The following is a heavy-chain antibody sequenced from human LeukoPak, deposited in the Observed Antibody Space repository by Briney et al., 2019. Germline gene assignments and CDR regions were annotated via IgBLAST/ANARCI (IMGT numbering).Heavy chain of an antibody. D-gene: IGHD3-3*01. CDR3: ARDREIYDFWNGNGNWFDP. V-gene: IGHV4-4*07. J-gene: IGHJ5*02. Sequence: PSETLFLICTVAGGSSSTYYWIWIRQPVGKRLEGIGRIYASGSTHYNPSPKSRVTISVDTSNNQFSLRLTSLTAADTAIYYCARDREIYDFWNGNGNWFDPWGQGTLVTVSS. CDR1: GGSSSTYY. CDR2: IYASGST.